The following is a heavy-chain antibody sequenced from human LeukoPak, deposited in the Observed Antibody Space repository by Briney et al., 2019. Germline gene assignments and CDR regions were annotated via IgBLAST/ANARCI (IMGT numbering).Heavy chain of an antibody. D-gene: IGHD3-22*01. CDR2: IYYSGST. CDR3: ARSIGSGYPFDY. Sequence: PSETLSLTCTVSGGSISSYYWSWIRQPPGKGLEWIGYIYYSGSTNYNPSLKSRVTISVDTSKNQFSLKLSSVTAADTAVYYCARSIGSGYPFDYWGQGTLVTVSS. V-gene: IGHV4-59*01. CDR1: GGSISSYY. J-gene: IGHJ4*02.